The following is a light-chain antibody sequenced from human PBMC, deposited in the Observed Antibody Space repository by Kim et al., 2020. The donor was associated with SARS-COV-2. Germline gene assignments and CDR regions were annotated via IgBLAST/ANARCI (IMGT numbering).Light chain of an antibody. CDR1: SSDVGGYNY. V-gene: IGLV2-14*03. CDR2: DVS. Sequence: SIPISCTGTSSDVGGYNYVSWYQQHPGKAPKLMIYDVSNRPSGVSNRFSGSKSGNTASLTISGLQAEDEADYYCSSYTSSSTPVVFGGGTQLTVL. J-gene: IGLJ2*01. CDR3: SSYTSSSTPVV.